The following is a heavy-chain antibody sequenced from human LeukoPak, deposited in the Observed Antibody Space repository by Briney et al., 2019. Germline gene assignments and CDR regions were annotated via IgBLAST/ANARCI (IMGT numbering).Heavy chain of an antibody. CDR1: GGTFSKYT. Sequence: GASVKVSCKASGGTFSKYTISWVRQRPGQGLEWMGGITPLFGTANYAQKFQGRVTITADESTSTAYMELSSLRSEDTAVYYCATGTTSPDYWGQGTLVTVSS. J-gene: IGHJ4*02. CDR2: ITPLFGTA. D-gene: IGHD1-1*01. CDR3: ATGTTSPDY. V-gene: IGHV1-69*01.